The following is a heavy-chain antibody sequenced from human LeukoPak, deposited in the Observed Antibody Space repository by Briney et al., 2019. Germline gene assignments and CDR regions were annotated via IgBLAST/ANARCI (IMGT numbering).Heavy chain of an antibody. D-gene: IGHD2-21*02. CDR2: IIPIFGTA. CDR1: GGTFSSYA. J-gene: IGHJ5*02. Sequence: SVKVSCKASGGTFSSYAISWVRQAPGQGLEWMRGIIPIFGTANYAQKFQGRVTITTDESTSTAYMELSSLRSEDTAVYYCARGAAYCGGDCSNNWFDPWGQGTLVTVSS. V-gene: IGHV1-69*05. CDR3: ARGAAYCGGDCSNNWFDP.